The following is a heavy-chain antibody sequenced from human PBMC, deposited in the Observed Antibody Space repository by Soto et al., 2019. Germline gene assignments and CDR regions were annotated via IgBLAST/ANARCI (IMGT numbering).Heavy chain of an antibody. CDR1: GFTVSSNY. Sequence: GGSLRLSCAASGFTVSSNYMSWVRQAPGKGLEWVSVIYSGGSTYYADSVKGRFTISRDNSKNTLYLQMNSLRAEDTAVYYCARARRYYYGSGTTDAPFDYWGQGTLVTVSS. J-gene: IGHJ4*02. D-gene: IGHD3-10*01. V-gene: IGHV3-66*01. CDR3: ARARRYYYGSGTTDAPFDY. CDR2: IYSGGST.